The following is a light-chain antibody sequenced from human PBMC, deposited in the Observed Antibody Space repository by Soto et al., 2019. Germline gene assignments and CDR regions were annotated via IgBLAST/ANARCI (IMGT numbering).Light chain of an antibody. J-gene: IGKJ4*01. Sequence: DIQMTQSPSSLSASVGDRVTITCRASQGISQYLAWYQQRPGKVPKLLIYAASTSQSGVPSRFSGSGSGTDFTLTISSLQPEDVATYYCQKYDSAPLTLGGGTKVDIK. CDR1: QGISQY. CDR2: AAS. CDR3: QKYDSAPLT. V-gene: IGKV1-27*01.